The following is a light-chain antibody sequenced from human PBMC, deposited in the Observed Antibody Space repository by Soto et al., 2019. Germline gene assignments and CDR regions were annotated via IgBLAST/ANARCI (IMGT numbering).Light chain of an antibody. J-gene: IGLJ2*01. Sequence: QSVLTQPPSASGTPGQSVTISCSGSSSNIGSNTVNWYQQLPGTAPKLLIYTNNQRPSGVPDRFSGSRSGTSASLAISGLQPEDEADYYCAAWDDSLNSVKFGGGTKVTVL. V-gene: IGLV1-44*01. CDR1: SSNIGSNT. CDR2: TNN. CDR3: AAWDDSLNSVK.